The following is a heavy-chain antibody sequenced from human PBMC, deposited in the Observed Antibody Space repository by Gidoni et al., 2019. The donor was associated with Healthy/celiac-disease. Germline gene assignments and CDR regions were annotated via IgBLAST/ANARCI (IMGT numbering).Heavy chain of an antibody. CDR2: SYYSGSA. CDR3: ARGQKPHYGEGGGGWFDP. D-gene: IGHD4-17*01. J-gene: IGHJ5*02. V-gene: IGHV4-31*03. Sequence: QVQLQESGPGLVMPSQTLSLTCTVSGGSISRGGYYWGWIRQHPGKGLEWTGYSYYSGSACYNPALKSRVTISVDTSKNQFSLKLRSVTAADAAVYYCARGQKPHYGEGGGGWFDPWGQGTLVTVSS. CDR1: GGSISRGGYY.